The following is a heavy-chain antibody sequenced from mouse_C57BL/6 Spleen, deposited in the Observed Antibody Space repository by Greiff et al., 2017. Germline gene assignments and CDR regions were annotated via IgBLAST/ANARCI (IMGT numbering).Heavy chain of an antibody. J-gene: IGHJ4*01. V-gene: IGHV3-6*01. CDR1: GYSITSGYY. CDR3: AIYSNYLYAMDY. Sequence: EVQRVESGPGLVKPSQSLSLTCSVTGYSITSGYYWNWIRQFPGNKLEWMGYISYDGSNNYNPSLKNRISITRDTSKNQFFLKLNSVTTEDTATYYCAIYSNYLYAMDYWGQGTSVTVSS. D-gene: IGHD2-5*01. CDR2: ISYDGSN.